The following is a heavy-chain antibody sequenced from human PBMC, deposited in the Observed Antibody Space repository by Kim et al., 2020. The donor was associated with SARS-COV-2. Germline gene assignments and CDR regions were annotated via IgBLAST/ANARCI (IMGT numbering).Heavy chain of an antibody. Sequence: SETLSLTCTVSGGSISSSSYYWGWIRQPPGKGLEWIGSIYYSGSTYYNPSLKSRVTISVDTSKNQFSLKLSSVTAADTAVYYCARDQLGYCSGGSCYVTTNYYGMDVWGQGTTVTVSS. V-gene: IGHV4-39*07. CDR3: ARDQLGYCSGGSCYVTTNYYGMDV. CDR1: GGSISSSSYY. D-gene: IGHD2-15*01. CDR2: IYYSGST. J-gene: IGHJ6*02.